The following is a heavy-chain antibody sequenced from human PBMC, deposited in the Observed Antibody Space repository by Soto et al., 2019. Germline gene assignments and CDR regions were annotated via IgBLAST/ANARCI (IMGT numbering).Heavy chain of an antibody. V-gene: IGHV3-21*01. Sequence: GGSLRLSCAAPGCTFVTYSMNWVRQAPGKGLEWVSSIDAISTSAYYSRSVRGRFRISRDNAKNAVSLEMTSLRDEDTAVYYCASPGYNATRTDYPKLDFWG. CDR1: GCTFVTYS. CDR3: ASPGYNATRTDYPKLDF. D-gene: IGHD2-2*02. CDR2: IDAISTSA. J-gene: IGHJ6*02.